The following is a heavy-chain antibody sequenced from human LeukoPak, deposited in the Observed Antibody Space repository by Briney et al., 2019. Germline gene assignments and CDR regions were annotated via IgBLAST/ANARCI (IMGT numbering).Heavy chain of an antibody. CDR2: INDRGGYI. V-gene: IGHV3-23*01. CDR1: GFTFSMYS. CDR3: VRERDRVMAVADDFDY. Sequence: GGSLRLSCAASGFTFSMYSMAWVRQAPGKGLEWVSVINDRGGYIQDADSVKGRFTISRDNYQNTLFLQMNSLRAEDPAVYYCVRERDRVMAVADDFDYWGQGTLVTVSS. J-gene: IGHJ4*02. D-gene: IGHD6-19*01.